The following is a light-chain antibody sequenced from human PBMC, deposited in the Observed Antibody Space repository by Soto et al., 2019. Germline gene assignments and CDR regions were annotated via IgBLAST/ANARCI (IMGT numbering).Light chain of an antibody. J-gene: IGKJ5*01. V-gene: IGKV3-11*01. CDR2: DVS. CDR1: QSVSNS. CDR3: HQRYNWPRVT. Sequence: EIVVTLSPATLSFSPGERVTLSCRASQSVSNSLAWYQQNPGQPPRLLIYDVSNRATGIPARFSGSGSGTDFTLTITSLEPEDFAVYFCHQRYNWPRVTFGQGTRLEI.